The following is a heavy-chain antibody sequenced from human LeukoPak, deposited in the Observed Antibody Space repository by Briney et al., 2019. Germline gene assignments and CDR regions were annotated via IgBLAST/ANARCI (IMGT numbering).Heavy chain of an antibody. D-gene: IGHD3-22*01. Sequence: SETLSLTCTVSGGSISSGGYYWSWIRQHPGKGLEWIGYIYYSGSTYYNPSLKSRVTISVDTSKNQFSLKLSSVTAADTAVYYCARDSGSGYRGAFDYWGQGTLVTVSS. J-gene: IGHJ4*02. CDR2: IYYSGST. CDR1: GGSISSGGYY. CDR3: ARDSGSGYRGAFDY. V-gene: IGHV4-31*03.